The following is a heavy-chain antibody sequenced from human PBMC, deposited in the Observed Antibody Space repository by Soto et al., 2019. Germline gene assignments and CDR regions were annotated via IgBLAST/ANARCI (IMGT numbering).Heavy chain of an antibody. Sequence: GGSLRLSCAASGFTFSSYAMTWVRQVPGRGLEWVSGISGSGGTKNYADSVKGRFTVARDNSKNTLYLLMYNLRVEDTAVYYCAKDILGQKESHIYFDYWGQGTPVTVSS. J-gene: IGHJ4*02. V-gene: IGHV3-23*01. CDR1: GFTFSSYA. D-gene: IGHD1-26*01. CDR2: ISGSGGTK. CDR3: AKDILGQKESHIYFDY.